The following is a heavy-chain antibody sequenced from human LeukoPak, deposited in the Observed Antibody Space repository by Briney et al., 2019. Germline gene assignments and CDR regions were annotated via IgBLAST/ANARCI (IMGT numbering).Heavy chain of an antibody. Sequence: GGSLRLSCAASGFTFSSYAMSWVRQAPGKGLEWVAVIQNDASTENFADSVKGRFTISRDNSKNTVFLQMNSLRVEDTAVYYCARELSQIVWGGLDYGGQGTLVSVSS. J-gene: IGHJ4*02. D-gene: IGHD2-21*01. CDR1: GFTFSSYA. V-gene: IGHV3-30*03. CDR2: IQNDASTE. CDR3: ARELSQIVWGGLDY.